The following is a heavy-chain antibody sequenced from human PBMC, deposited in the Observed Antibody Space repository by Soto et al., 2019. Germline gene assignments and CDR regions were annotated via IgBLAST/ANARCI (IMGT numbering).Heavy chain of an antibody. CDR1: GGSISSGDYY. V-gene: IGHV4-30-4*01. Sequence: SETLSLTCTVSGGSISSGDYYWSWIRQPPGKGLEWIGYIYYSGSTHYNPSLKGPIFMSVDTSKNQFSLKLTSVTAADTAVYYCARGLSVTVTTPSYYFDYWGQGAPVTVSS. D-gene: IGHD4-17*01. J-gene: IGHJ4*02. CDR2: IYYSGST. CDR3: ARGLSVTVTTPSYYFDY.